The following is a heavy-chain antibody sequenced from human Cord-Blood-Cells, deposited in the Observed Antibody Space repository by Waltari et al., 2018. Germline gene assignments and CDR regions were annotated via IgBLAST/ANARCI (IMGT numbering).Heavy chain of an antibody. CDR1: GGSFSGYY. Sequence: QVQLQQWGAGLLKPSETLSLTCAVYGGSFSGYYWSWIRQPPGKGLEWIGEINHSRSTNYNPSLKSRVTISVDTSKNQFSLKLSSVTAADTAVYYCAREPLTGDTGDWYFDLWGRGTLVTVSS. D-gene: IGHD5-18*01. CDR2: INHSRST. J-gene: IGHJ2*01. CDR3: AREPLTGDTGDWYFDL. V-gene: IGHV4-34*01.